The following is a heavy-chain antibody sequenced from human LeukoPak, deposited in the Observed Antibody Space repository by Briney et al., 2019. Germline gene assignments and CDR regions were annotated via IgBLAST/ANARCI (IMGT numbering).Heavy chain of an antibody. V-gene: IGHV3-23*01. Sequence: GGSLRLSCAASGFTFSDYYMSWVRQAPGKGLEWVSGINTSGGSTAYADSVKGRFTISRDNPRNTLYMQMNSLRAEDTALYYCAIMHPYYDGNGYWVQWGQGTLVTVSS. CDR1: GFTFSDYY. J-gene: IGHJ4*02. CDR2: INTSGGST. CDR3: AIMHPYYDGNGYWVQ. D-gene: IGHD3-22*01.